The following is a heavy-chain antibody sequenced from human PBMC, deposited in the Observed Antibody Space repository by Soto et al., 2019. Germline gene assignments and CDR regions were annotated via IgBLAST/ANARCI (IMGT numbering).Heavy chain of an antibody. J-gene: IGHJ3*02. D-gene: IGHD2-2*01. CDR2: TNPNSGAT. CDR3: ARELRGAQPHNAFDM. CDR1: GYTFSYYY. V-gene: IGHV1-2*02. Sequence: ASVTVSCQASGYTFSYYYIHWVRQAPGQGPEWMGWTNPNSGATHYAEMFQGRVTMTRDTSISTASVDLTRLTSADPAVYSCARELRGAQPHNAFDMWGQATMVP.